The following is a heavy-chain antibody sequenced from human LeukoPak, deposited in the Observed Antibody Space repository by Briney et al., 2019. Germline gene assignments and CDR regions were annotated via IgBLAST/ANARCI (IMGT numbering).Heavy chain of an antibody. D-gene: IGHD5-24*01. CDR1: GGSISSYY. CDR3: AGGGDGYQTRFDY. J-gene: IGHJ4*02. CDR2: IYYSGSSGST. Sequence: SETLSLTCTVSGGSISSYYWSWIRQPPGKGREWIGYIYYSGSSGSTNYNPSLRSRVTISADTSKNQFSLKLTSVTAADTAVYYCAGGGDGYQTRFDYWGQGTLLTVSS. V-gene: IGHV4-59*01.